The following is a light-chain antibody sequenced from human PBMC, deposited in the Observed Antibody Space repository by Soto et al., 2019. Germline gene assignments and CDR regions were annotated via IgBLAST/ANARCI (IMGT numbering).Light chain of an antibody. CDR3: QQYNNWPPWT. V-gene: IGKV3-15*01. Sequence: EIVMTQSPATLSVSPGERATLSGRASQSVSSNLAWYQQQPGQAPRLLIYGASTRATGIPARFSGRGSGTEFTLTISSLQSEDFAVYYCQQYNNWPPWTFGQGTKVEIK. CDR1: QSVSSN. CDR2: GAS. J-gene: IGKJ1*01.